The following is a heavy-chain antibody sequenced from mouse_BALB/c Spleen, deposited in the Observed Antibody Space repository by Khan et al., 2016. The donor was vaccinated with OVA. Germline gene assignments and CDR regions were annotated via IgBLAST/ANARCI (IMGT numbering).Heavy chain of an antibody. CDR2: INPSSGYT. CDR1: GYTFSTYW. V-gene: IGHV1-7*01. Sequence: QVQLKQSGAELAKPGASVKMSCKASGYTFSTYWIHWVKQRPGQGLEWIGYINPSSGYTYYNQRFNDKATLTADKSSSTAYMQLSSLTSEDSAVYECARERIDYWGQGTTLTVSS. CDR3: ARERIDY. J-gene: IGHJ2*01.